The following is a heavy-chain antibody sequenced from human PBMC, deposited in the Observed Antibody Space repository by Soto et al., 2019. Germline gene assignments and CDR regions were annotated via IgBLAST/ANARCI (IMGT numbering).Heavy chain of an antibody. V-gene: IGHV3-33*01. CDR3: ARDYLGPDTAMFTPVGMDV. J-gene: IGHJ6*02. D-gene: IGHD5-18*01. Sequence: GGSLRLSCAASGFTFSSYGMHWVRQAPGKGLEWVAVIWYDGSNKYYADSVKGRFTISRDNSKNTLYLQMNSLRAEDTAVYYCARDYLGPDTAMFTPVGMDVWGQGPTVPVSS. CDR1: GFTFSSYG. CDR2: IWYDGSNK.